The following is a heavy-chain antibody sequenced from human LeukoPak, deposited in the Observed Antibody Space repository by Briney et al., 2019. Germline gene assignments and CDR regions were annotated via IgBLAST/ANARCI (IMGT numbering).Heavy chain of an antibody. Sequence: SETPSLTCAVYGGSFSGYYWSWIRQPPGKGLEWIGEINHSGSTNYNPSLKSRVTISVDTSKNQFSLKLSSVTAADTAVYYCARAITGTTIWGQGTLVTVSS. J-gene: IGHJ4*02. D-gene: IGHD1-7*01. V-gene: IGHV4-34*01. CDR2: INHSGST. CDR3: ARAITGTTI. CDR1: GGSFSGYY.